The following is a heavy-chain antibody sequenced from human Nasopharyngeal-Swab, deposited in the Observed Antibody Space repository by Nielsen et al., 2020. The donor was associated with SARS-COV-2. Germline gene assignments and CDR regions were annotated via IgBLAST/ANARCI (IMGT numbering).Heavy chain of an antibody. V-gene: IGHV1-46*01. CDR3: ARDRVLIAVAGTNPVYYYCYGMDV. CDR2: IIPSEGST. J-gene: IGHJ6*02. Sequence: WVRQAPGQGPEWLGLIIPSEGSTAYAPKFQGRVIMTRDTSTSTAYMAVSSLRPEDTAVYYSARDRVLIAVAGTNPVYYYCYGMDVWGQGTTVTVSS. D-gene: IGHD6-19*01.